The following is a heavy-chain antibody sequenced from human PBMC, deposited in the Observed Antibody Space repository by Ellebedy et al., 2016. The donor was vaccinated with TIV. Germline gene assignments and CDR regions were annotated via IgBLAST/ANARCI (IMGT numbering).Heavy chain of an antibody. Sequence: GESLKISCAASGFNFDDYAMHWVRQAPGRGLQWIAVITWNGANAYYADSLKGRFTISRDNSNDSLYLEMSNLRPDDTALYYCTKGNSYYFDSWGQGTPVTVAS. D-gene: IGHD3-10*01. J-gene: IGHJ4*02. CDR3: TKGNSYYFDS. V-gene: IGHV3-43D*03. CDR1: GFNFDDYA. CDR2: ITWNGANA.